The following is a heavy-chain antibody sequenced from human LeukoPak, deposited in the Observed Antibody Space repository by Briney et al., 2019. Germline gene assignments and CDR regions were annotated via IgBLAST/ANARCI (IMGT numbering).Heavy chain of an antibody. CDR1: GGSISSSSYY. CDR2: IYYSGST. CDR3: AKTGGNTPLDY. D-gene: IGHD1/OR15-1a*01. V-gene: IGHV4-39*01. Sequence: SETLSLTCTVSGGSISSSSYYWGWIRQPPGKGLEWIGSIYYSGSTYHNPSLKSRVTISVDTSKNQFSLKLSSVTAADTAVYYCAKTGGNTPLDYWGQGTLVTVSS. J-gene: IGHJ4*02.